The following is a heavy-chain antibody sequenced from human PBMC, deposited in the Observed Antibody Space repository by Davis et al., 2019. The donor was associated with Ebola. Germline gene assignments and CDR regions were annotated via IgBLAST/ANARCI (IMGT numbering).Heavy chain of an antibody. D-gene: IGHD3-10*01. CDR2: ISAYNGNT. CDR3: AKGPYYYGSGSFTAFDY. Sequence: ASVKVSCKASGYTFTSYGISWVRQAPGQGLEWMGWISAYNGNTNYAQKLQGRVTMTTDTSTSTAYMELSRLRSDDTAVYYCAKGPYYYGSGSFTAFDYWGQGTLVTVSS. V-gene: IGHV1-18*01. CDR1: GYTFTSYG. J-gene: IGHJ4*02.